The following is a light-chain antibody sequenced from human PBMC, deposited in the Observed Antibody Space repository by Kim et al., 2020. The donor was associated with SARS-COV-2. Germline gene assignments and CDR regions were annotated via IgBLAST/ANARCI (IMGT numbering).Light chain of an antibody. CDR1: KLGDKY. Sequence: SYELTQPPSVSVAPGQTASITCSGDKLGDKYACWYQQKPGQAPVLVIYHDSERPSGIPERFSGSNSGNTATLTISGTQAMDEADYYCQAWDSSTWVFGGGTQLTV. CDR3: QAWDSSTWV. J-gene: IGLJ3*02. V-gene: IGLV3-1*01. CDR2: HDS.